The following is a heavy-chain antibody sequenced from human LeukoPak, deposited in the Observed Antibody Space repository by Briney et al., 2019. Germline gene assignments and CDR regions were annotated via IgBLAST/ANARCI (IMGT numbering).Heavy chain of an antibody. V-gene: IGHV4-59*01. J-gene: IGHJ4*02. CDR3: AREKRDDFWSGPYFDY. CDR1: GGSFSGYY. D-gene: IGHD3-3*01. Sequence: SETLSLTCAVYGGSFSGYYWSWIRQPPGKGLEWIGYIYYSGSTSYNPSLKSRVTIVDTSKKQFSLKLSSVTAADTAVYYCAREKRDDFWSGPYFDYWGQGTLVTVSS. CDR2: IYYSGST.